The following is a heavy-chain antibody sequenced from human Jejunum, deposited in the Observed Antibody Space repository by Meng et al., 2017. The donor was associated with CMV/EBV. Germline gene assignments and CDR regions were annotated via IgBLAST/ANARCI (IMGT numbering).Heavy chain of an antibody. D-gene: IGHD4-11*01. CDR3: ARDLDDYSNFMNY. CDR2: ISTYNGHA. V-gene: IGHV1-18*01. Sequence: QVQLVQSGAEVKKPGASVKVSCKASGYTFTSYGISWVRQAPGQGLEWMGWISTYNGHANYAQKFQGRVTMTTDTSSSTTYMELRSLKSDDTAIYYCARDLDDYSNFMNYWGQGTLVTVSS. CDR1: GYTFTSYG. J-gene: IGHJ4*02.